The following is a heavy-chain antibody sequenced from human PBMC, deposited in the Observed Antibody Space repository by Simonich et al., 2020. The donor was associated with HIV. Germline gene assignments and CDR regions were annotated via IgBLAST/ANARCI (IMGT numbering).Heavy chain of an antibody. D-gene: IGHD1-1*01. J-gene: IGHJ6*03. V-gene: IGHV4-34*01. Sequence: QVQLQQWGAGLLKPSETLSLTCAVYGGSFSGYHWSWIRQPPGKGLEWIGEIKNSGSTNSNPSLTSRGTISVDTSKNQFSLKLSSVTAADTAVYSCARGIPRNYYYFYYMDVWGKGTTVIVSS. CDR1: GGSFSGYH. CDR2: IKNSGST. CDR3: ARGIPRNYYYFYYMDV.